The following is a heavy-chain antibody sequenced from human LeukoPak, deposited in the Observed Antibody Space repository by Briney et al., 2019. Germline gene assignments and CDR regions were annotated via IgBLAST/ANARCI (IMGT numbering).Heavy chain of an antibody. V-gene: IGHV3-23*01. CDR2: ISGSGGTT. J-gene: IGHJ4*02. CDR3: ARFSLYSSGWYPYFDY. D-gene: IGHD6-19*01. Sequence: PGGSLRLSCAASGFTFSNYGMSWVRQAPGKGLEWISAISGSGGTTYYADSVKGQFTISRDNSKNTLYLQMNSLRAEDTAVYYCARFSLYSSGWYPYFDYWGQGTLVTVSS. CDR1: GFTFSNYG.